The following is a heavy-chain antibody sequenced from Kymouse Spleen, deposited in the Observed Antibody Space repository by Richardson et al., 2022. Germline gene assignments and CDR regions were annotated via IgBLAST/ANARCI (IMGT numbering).Heavy chain of an antibody. Sequence: EVQLVESGGGLVKPGGSLRLSCAASGFTFSNAWMSWVRQAPGKGLEWVGRIKSKTDGGTTDYAAPVKGRFTISRDDSKNTLYLQMNSLKTEDTAVYYCTTDSNYYGSGSYYPSFDYWGQGTLVTVSS. CDR2: IKSKTDGGTT. V-gene: IGHV3-15*01. J-gene: IGHJ4*02. D-gene: IGHD3-10*01. CDR1: GFTFSNAW. CDR3: TTDSNYYGSGSYYPSFDY.